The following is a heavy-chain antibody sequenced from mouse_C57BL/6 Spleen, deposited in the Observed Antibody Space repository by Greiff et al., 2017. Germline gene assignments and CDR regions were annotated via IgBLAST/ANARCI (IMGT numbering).Heavy chain of an antibody. J-gene: IGHJ2*01. CDR3: TAMVTTRGTDY. CDR1: GFNIKDDY. V-gene: IGHV14-4*01. D-gene: IGHD2-2*01. Sequence: VQLQQSGAELVRPGASVKLSCTASGFNIKDDYMHWVKQRPEQGLEWIGWIDPENGDTEYASKFQGKATITADTSSNTAYLQLSSLTSEDTAVYYCTAMVTTRGTDYWGQGTTLTVSS. CDR2: IDPENGDT.